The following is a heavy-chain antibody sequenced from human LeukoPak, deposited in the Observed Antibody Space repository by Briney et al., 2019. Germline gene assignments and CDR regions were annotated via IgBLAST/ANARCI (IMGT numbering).Heavy chain of an antibody. D-gene: IGHD3-10*01. V-gene: IGHV3-23*01. Sequence: GGSLRLSCAASGFTFSSYAMSWVRQAPGKGLKWVSGISGSGGSTYYADSVKGRFTISRDNSKNTLYLQMNSLRAEDTAVYYCAKDQNYYGSGSYSDYWGQGTLVTVSS. J-gene: IGHJ4*02. CDR2: ISGSGGST. CDR3: AKDQNYYGSGSYSDY. CDR1: GFTFSSYA.